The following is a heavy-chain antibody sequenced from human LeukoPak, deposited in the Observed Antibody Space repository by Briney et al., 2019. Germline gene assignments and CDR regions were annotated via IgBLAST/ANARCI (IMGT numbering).Heavy chain of an antibody. CDR3: ARQDYSGNPIFDY. CDR2: INPGGSDM. V-gene: IGHV5-51*01. J-gene: IGHJ4*02. D-gene: IGHD4-23*01. Sequence: GESLKISCKVSGYIFSTYWIGWVRQMPGKGLEWMGIINPGGSDMRYSPSFEGQVTFSVDKSISTAYLQWSTLKASDTAMYYCARQDYSGNPIFDYWGQGTLVTVSS. CDR1: GYIFSTYW.